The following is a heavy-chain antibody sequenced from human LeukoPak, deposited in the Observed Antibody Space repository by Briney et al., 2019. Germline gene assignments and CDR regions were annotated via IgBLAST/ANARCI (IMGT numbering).Heavy chain of an antibody. Sequence: GESLKISCKGSGYSFTSYWIGWVRQMPGKGLEWMGIIYPGDSDTRYSPSFQGQVTISADKSISTAYLQWSSLKASDTAMYYCARHQVSPTEDPDAFDIWGQGTMVTVSS. D-gene: IGHD1-14*01. CDR3: ARHQVSPTEDPDAFDI. J-gene: IGHJ3*02. CDR1: GYSFTSYW. CDR2: IYPGDSDT. V-gene: IGHV5-51*01.